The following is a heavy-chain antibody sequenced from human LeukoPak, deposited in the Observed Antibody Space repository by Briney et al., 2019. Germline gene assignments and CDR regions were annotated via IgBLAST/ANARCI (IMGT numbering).Heavy chain of an antibody. D-gene: IGHD1-1*01. Sequence: SETLSLTCTVSGGSIGSSDYYWGWNRQPPGRGLEWIGYIYHSGSTYYNPSLKSRVTISVDRSKNQFSLKLSSVTAADTAVYYCARADCPPNCHAFDIWGQGTMVTVSS. CDR1: GGSIGSSDYY. V-gene: IGHV4-30-2*01. CDR3: ARADCPPNCHAFDI. J-gene: IGHJ3*02. CDR2: IYHSGST.